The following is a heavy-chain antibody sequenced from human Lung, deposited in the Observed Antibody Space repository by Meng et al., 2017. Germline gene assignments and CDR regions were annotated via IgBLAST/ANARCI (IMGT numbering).Heavy chain of an antibody. CDR1: GRSISSSNW. V-gene: IGHV4-4*02. D-gene: IGHD2-2*01. CDR2: IYHSGGT. CDR3: ARGLGEAVVPRTMFDY. Sequence: QAPLAESGPGPGEPSGTRSLTCGVPGRSISSSNWWSWVRQPPGKGLEGIGEIYHSGGTKYNPSLKSRVTISVDKSKNQFSLKLSSVTAADTAVYYCARGLGEAVVPRTMFDYWGQGTLVTVSS. J-gene: IGHJ4*02.